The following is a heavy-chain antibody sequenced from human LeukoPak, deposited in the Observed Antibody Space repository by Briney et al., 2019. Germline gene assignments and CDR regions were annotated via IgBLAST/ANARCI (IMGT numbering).Heavy chain of an antibody. Sequence: GESLKISCKGSGYSFTSYWISWVRQMPGKGLEWMGRIDPSDSYTNYSPSFQGHVTISADKSISTAYLQWSSLKASDTAKYYCARHDKSYGSPFDYWGQGTLVTVSS. CDR2: IDPSDSYT. CDR1: GYSFTSYW. V-gene: IGHV5-10-1*01. J-gene: IGHJ4*02. D-gene: IGHD5-18*01. CDR3: ARHDKSYGSPFDY.